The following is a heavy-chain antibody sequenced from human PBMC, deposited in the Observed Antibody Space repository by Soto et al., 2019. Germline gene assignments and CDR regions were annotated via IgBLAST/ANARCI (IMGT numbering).Heavy chain of an antibody. Sequence: GGSLRISCAASGFTFSSYWMHWVLQAPGKGLVWVSRINSDGSSTSYADSVKGRFTISRDNAKNTLYLQLNSLRAEDTAVYYCATVSILSPRHYYSIDFWCKAITVTVSS. D-gene: IGHD2-2*02. J-gene: IGHJ6*03. V-gene: IGHV3-74*01. CDR3: ATVSILSPRHYYSIDF. CDR2: INSDGSST. CDR1: GFTFSSYW.